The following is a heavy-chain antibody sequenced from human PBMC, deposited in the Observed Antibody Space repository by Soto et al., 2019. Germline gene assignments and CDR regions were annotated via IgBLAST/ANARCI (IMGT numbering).Heavy chain of an antibody. V-gene: IGHV3-23*01. CDR1: GFTFSSYA. CDR2: ISGSGGST. Sequence: PGGSLRLSCAASGFTFSSYAMSWVRQAPGKGLEWVSAISGSGGSTYYPDSVKGRFTISRDNSKNTLYLQMNSLRAEDTAVYYCAKGRYDSSGYEDYWGQGTLVTVSS. CDR3: AKGRYDSSGYEDY. J-gene: IGHJ4*02. D-gene: IGHD3-22*01.